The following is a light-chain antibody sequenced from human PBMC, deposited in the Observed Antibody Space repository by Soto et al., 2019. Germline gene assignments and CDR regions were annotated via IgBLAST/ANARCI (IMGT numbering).Light chain of an antibody. CDR2: AAS. CDR3: QQSYSTPRT. Sequence: DIQITQSPSSLSASVGASVTITCRASQSISSYLNWYQQKPGKAPKLLIYAASSLQSGVPSRFSGSGSGTDFTPTISTLQTEDFATYYCQQSYSTPRTVGQGTKVDIK. V-gene: IGKV1-39*01. CDR1: QSISSY. J-gene: IGKJ1*01.